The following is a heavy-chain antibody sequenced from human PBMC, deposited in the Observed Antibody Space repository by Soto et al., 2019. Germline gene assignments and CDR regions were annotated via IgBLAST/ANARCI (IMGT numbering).Heavy chain of an antibody. J-gene: IGHJ3*02. V-gene: IGHV4-30-4*01. Sequence: SETLSLTCTVSGGSISSGDYYWSWIRQPPGKGLEWIGYIYYSGSTYYNPSLKSRVTISVDTSKNQFSLKLSSVTAADTAVYYCARGGSSWLRGAFDIWGQGTMVTVS. D-gene: IGHD6-13*01. CDR1: GGSISSGDYY. CDR3: ARGGSSWLRGAFDI. CDR2: IYYSGST.